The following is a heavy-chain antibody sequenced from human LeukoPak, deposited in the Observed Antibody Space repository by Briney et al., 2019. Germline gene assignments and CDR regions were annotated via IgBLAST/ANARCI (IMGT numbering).Heavy chain of an antibody. D-gene: IGHD2-2*01. CDR3: ARDRIVVVPAAMVAGGGMDV. V-gene: IGHV1-46*01. CDR1: GYTFTSYY. Sequence: ASVKVSCKASGYTFTSYYMHWVRQAPGQGLEWMGIINPSGGSTSYAQKFQSRVTMTRDTSTSTVYMELSSLRSEDTAVYYCARDRIVVVPAAMVAGGGMDVWGQGTTVTVSS. CDR2: INPSGGST. J-gene: IGHJ6*02.